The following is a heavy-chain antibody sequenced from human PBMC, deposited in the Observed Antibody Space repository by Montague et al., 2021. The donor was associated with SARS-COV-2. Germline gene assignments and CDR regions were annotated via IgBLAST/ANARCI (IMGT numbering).Heavy chain of an antibody. Sequence: SETLSLTCAISGGSFSNYYWSWIRQPPGKGLEWIGEVNQSGTTIYNPSLKSRVTISVDTSKNQFSLKLSSVTAADTAVYYCARHRRLGLISDSSVDYWGQGTLVTVSS. D-gene: IGHD6-6*01. J-gene: IGHJ4*02. V-gene: IGHV4-34*01. CDR3: ARHRRLGLISDSSVDY. CDR1: GGSFSNYY. CDR2: VNQSGTT.